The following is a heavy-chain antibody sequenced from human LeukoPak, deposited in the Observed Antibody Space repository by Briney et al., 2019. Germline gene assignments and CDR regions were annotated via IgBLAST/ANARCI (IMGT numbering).Heavy chain of an antibody. D-gene: IGHD2-2*01. Sequence: ASVKVSCKTSGYTFTGYSMHWVRQAPGQSLEWMAWINTDNDDTKYSQKFQDRVTVTRDPSASTVYMELSSLRSEDTAVYYCARGAPIVVVPAAKKAFDLWGRGTLVTVSS. V-gene: IGHV1-3*04. CDR3: ARGAPIVVVPAAKKAFDL. CDR1: GYTFTGYS. CDR2: INTDNDDT. J-gene: IGHJ2*01.